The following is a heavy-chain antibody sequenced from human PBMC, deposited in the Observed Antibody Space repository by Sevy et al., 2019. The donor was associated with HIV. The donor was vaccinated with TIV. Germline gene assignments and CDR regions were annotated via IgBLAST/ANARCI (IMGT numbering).Heavy chain of an antibody. Sequence: GGSLRLSCAASGFTFSYYTMNWVRQAPGKGLEWVSYISSGSSYISYTDSVKGRFTITRDNAKNSLYLQMNSLRPEDTAMYFCAGDRDYYGSGTFDAWGQGTTVTVSS. CDR2: ISSGSSYI. J-gene: IGHJ6*02. V-gene: IGHV3-21*06. CDR3: AGDRDYYGSGTFDA. D-gene: IGHD3-10*01. CDR1: GFTFSYYT.